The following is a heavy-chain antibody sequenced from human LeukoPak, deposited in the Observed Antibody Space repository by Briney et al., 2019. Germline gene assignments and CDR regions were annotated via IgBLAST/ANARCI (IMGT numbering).Heavy chain of an antibody. CDR2: ISGSGGST. J-gene: IGHJ4*02. CDR3: AKDLRYSSGWYFDY. D-gene: IGHD6-19*01. Sequence: GGSLRLSCAASGFTFSSYAMSWVRHAPGKGLEWVSAISGSGGSTYYADSVKGRFTISRDNSKNTLYLQMNSLRAEDTAVYYCAKDLRYSSGWYFDYWGQGTLVTVSS. CDR1: GFTFSSYA. V-gene: IGHV3-23*01.